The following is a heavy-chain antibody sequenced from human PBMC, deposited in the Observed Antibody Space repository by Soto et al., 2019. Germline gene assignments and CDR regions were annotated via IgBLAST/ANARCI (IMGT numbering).Heavy chain of an antibody. J-gene: IGHJ4*02. CDR2: INGDGSST. D-gene: IGHD1-7*01. CDR1: GFTFSNYW. Sequence: EVQLVESGGGLVQPGGSLRLSCVASGFTFSNYWIHWVRHAPGKGLVWVSRINGDGSSTNCADSVKGQFTISRDNAKNTVDLQMNSLRVEDTAVYYCARGARNYYYFDCWGQGTLVTVSS. V-gene: IGHV3-74*01. CDR3: ARGARNYYYFDC.